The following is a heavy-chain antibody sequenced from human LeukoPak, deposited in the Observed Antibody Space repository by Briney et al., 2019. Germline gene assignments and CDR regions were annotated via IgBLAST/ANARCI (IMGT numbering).Heavy chain of an antibody. J-gene: IGHJ4*02. D-gene: IGHD2-2*01. Sequence: SGTLSLTCAVSGGSITTSNWWSWVRQPPGKGLEWIGEIHPSGSTHYSPSLRSRVTLSMDKSKNQFSLELSSVTAADTAIYYCAKDLGYQLLYWGQGTLVTVSS. CDR3: AKDLGYQLLY. CDR2: IHPSGST. V-gene: IGHV4-4*02. CDR1: GGSITTSNW.